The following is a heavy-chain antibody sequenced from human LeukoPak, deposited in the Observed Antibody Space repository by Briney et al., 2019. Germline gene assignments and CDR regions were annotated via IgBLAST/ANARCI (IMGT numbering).Heavy chain of an antibody. CDR2: IDNAGSIT. Sequence: GGSLRLSCAASGFTFSNYWIHWVRQAPGKGLVWVSRIDNAGSITTYADSVKGRFTISRDNAENTLYLQMNSLRVEDTAVYYCAGPRTTDYYYGMDVWGQGTTVTVSS. V-gene: IGHV3-74*03. D-gene: IGHD4-11*01. J-gene: IGHJ6*02. CDR1: GFTFSNYW. CDR3: AGPRTTDYYYGMDV.